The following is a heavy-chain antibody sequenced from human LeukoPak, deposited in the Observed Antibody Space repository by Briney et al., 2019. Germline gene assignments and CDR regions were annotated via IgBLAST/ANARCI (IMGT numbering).Heavy chain of an antibody. CDR3: AKEGPAMIEYFQH. Sequence: QSGGSLRLSCAASGFTFSSYGMHWVRQAPGKGLEWVAVISYDGSNKYYADSVKGRFTISRDNSKNTLYLQMNSLRAEDTAVYYCAKEGPAMIEYFQHWGQGTLVTVSS. D-gene: IGHD3-22*01. CDR1: GFTFSSYG. CDR2: ISYDGSNK. J-gene: IGHJ1*01. V-gene: IGHV3-30*18.